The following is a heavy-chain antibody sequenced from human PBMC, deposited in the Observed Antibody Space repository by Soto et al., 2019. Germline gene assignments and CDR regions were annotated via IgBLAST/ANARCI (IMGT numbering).Heavy chain of an antibody. J-gene: IGHJ4*02. Sequence: ETLSLTCTVSGGSISSSSYYWGWIRQPPGKGPEWIGSIYYSGSTYYNPSLKSRVTISVDTSKNQFSLKLSSVTAADTAVYYCAIRITMVRGVIMNDYWGQGTLVTVSS. CDR3: AIRITMVRGVIMNDY. V-gene: IGHV4-39*01. CDR2: IYYSGST. CDR1: GGSISSSSYY. D-gene: IGHD3-10*01.